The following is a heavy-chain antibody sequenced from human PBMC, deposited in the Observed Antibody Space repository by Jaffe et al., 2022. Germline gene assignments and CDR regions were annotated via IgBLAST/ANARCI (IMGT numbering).Heavy chain of an antibody. V-gene: IGHV4-39*01. CDR1: GGSISSSSYY. CDR3: ARQQPDRLRYFDWLSSYYFDY. D-gene: IGHD3-9*01. CDR2: IYYSGST. Sequence: QLQLQESGPGLVKPSETLSLTCTVSGGSISSSSYYWGWIRQPPGKGLEWIGSIYYSGSTYYNPSLKSRVTISVDTSKNQFSLKLSSVTAADTAVYYCARQQPDRLRYFDWLSSYYFDYWGQGTLVTVSS. J-gene: IGHJ4*02.